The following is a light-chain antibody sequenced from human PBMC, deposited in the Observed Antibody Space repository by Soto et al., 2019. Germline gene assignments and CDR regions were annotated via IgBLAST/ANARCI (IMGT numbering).Light chain of an antibody. V-gene: IGKV1-12*01. CDR1: QGFSTW. J-gene: IGKJ4*01. CDR2: SAS. CDR3: QQANSGPRT. Sequence: DIQMTQSPSSVSASVGDRVTITCRASQGFSTWLAWYRRKPGRAPELLIYSASILHSGVPSRFSGSGSGSDFTLTISSLQPEDFATYYCQQANSGPRTFGGGTEVEIK.